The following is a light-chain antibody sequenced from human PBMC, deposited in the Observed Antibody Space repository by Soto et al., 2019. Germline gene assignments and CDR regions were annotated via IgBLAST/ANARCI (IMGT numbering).Light chain of an antibody. CDR2: KAS. V-gene: IGKV1-5*03. CDR3: QQYNSYSIT. Sequence: DIQMTQSPSTLSASVGDRVTITCRASQSISSWLAWYQKKPGKAPKLLIYKASSLESGVPSRFSGSGSGTEFNLTISRLQTDDFATYYCQQYNSYSITFGQGTRLEIK. CDR1: QSISSW. J-gene: IGKJ5*01.